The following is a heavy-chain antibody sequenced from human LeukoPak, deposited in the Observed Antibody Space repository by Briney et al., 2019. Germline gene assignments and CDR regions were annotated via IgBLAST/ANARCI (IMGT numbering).Heavy chain of an antibody. J-gene: IGHJ4*02. V-gene: IGHV3-23*01. Sequence: GGSLRLSCVASGFTFEKYVMNWVRQAPGKGLEWLATIYGSGVSISYADSVKGRFTISRDNSNNTLYLQMNSLRAEDTAMYFCAKDLGWELPAEAYWGQGILVTVSS. D-gene: IGHD1-26*01. CDR3: AKDLGWELPAEAY. CDR1: GFTFEKYV. CDR2: IYGSGVSI.